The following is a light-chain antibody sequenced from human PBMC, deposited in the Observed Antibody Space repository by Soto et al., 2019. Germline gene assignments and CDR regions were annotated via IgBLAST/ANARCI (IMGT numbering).Light chain of an antibody. CDR1: QSVLYSSNNKNY. J-gene: IGKJ1*01. V-gene: IGKV4-1*01. CDR3: QQYHSLPWT. Sequence: DIVMTQSPDSLAVSLGERATINCKSSQSVLYSSNNKNYLAWYQQKPGQSPKVLIYWASTRESGVPDRFSGSGSGTDFTLTISSLQAEDVAVYYCQQYHSLPWTFGQGTKVDIK. CDR2: WAS.